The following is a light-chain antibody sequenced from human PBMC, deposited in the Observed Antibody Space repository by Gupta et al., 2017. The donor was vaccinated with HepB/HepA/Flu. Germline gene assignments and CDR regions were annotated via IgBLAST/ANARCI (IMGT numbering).Light chain of an antibody. V-gene: IGKV3-15*01. J-gene: IGKJ4*01. CDR1: QSVGSN. CDR3: QQYNNWPLT. CDR2: GAS. Sequence: EIVMTQSPATLSVSPGESATLSCRASQSVGSNLAWYQQKPGQAPRLLIYGASTRATGVPARFSGDGSGTEFTLTISSLQSEGFAVYSCQQYNNWPLTFGGGTKVEIK.